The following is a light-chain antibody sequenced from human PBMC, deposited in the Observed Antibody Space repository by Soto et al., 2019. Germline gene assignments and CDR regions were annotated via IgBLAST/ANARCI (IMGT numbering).Light chain of an antibody. V-gene: IGLV2-23*02. CDR2: EVF. CDR3: CSYAGSSTVI. J-gene: IGLJ2*01. Sequence: QSALTQPASVSGPPGQSITISCTGTSSDIGSYNLVSWYQQYPGKAPKLMIYEVFKRPSGVSNRFSGSKSGNTASLTISGLQAEDECDYYCCSYAGSSTVIFGGGTKVTVL. CDR1: SSDIGSYNL.